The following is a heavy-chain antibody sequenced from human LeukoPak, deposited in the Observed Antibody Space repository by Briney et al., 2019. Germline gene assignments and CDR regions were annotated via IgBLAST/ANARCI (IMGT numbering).Heavy chain of an antibody. CDR1: GFTSSNYE. D-gene: IGHD1-1*01. J-gene: IGHJ6*02. Sequence: GSLRLSPSDSGFTSSNYEMNRVPTAPYKGMHSVSYITTSGTTTYSAYYLRGRLTTSRDNAKNSLDLQLNSLRREDTAVYYCARVGLTTGHGMDVWGQGTTVTVSS. CDR2: ITTSGTTT. CDR3: ARVGLTTGHGMDV. V-gene: IGHV3-48*03.